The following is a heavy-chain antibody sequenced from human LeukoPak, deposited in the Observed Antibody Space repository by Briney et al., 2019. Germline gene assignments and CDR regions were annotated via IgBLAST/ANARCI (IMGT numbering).Heavy chain of an antibody. V-gene: IGHV1/OR15-1*04. D-gene: IGHD2-2*01. CDR3: ARVKVPAAMGGYNWFDP. J-gene: IGHJ5*02. CDR2: INPNSGGT. Sequence: ASVKSSCKASGYIFTDYYMHCVRQAPGQELGCMGRINPNSGGTNYAQKFQGRVTMTRETSISTAYMELSRLRSDDTAVYYCARVKVPAAMGGYNWFDPWGQGTLVTVSS. CDR1: GYIFTDYY.